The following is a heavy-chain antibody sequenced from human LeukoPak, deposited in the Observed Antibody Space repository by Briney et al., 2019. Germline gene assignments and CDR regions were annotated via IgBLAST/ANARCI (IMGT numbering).Heavy chain of an antibody. CDR2: LSSSSSVI. J-gene: IGHJ4*02. CDR3: AKDFDWLFRGYFDY. CDR1: GFTFSTYA. Sequence: GGSLRLPCAASGFTFSTYAMDWVRQAPGKGLEWVSYLSSSSSVIYHADSVKGRFTISRDNAKNSLYLQMNSLRTEDTAVYYCAKDFDWLFRGYFDYWGQGTLVTVSS. V-gene: IGHV3-48*01. D-gene: IGHD3-9*01.